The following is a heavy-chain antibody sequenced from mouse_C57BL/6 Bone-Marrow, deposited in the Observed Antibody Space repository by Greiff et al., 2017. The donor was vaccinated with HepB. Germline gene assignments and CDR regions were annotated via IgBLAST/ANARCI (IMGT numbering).Heavy chain of an antibody. CDR1: GYAFSSSW. CDR3: ARWVYYGNRYYAMDY. V-gene: IGHV1-82*01. D-gene: IGHD2-1*01. J-gene: IGHJ4*01. CDR2: IYPGDGDT. Sequence: VKLQQSGPELVKPGASVKISCKASGYAFSSSWMNWVKQRPGKGLEWIGRIYPGDGDTNYNEKFKGKATLTADKSSSTAYMQLSSLTSEDSAVYFCARWVYYGNRYYAMDYWGQGTSVTVSS.